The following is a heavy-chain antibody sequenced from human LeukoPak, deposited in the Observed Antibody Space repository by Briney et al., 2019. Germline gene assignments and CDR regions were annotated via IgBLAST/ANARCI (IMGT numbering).Heavy chain of an antibody. CDR1: GGSISSGGYY. J-gene: IGHJ2*01. V-gene: IGHV4-31*03. D-gene: IGHD3-3*01. CDR3: ARVNTIFGVVTRPWYFDL. Sequence: PSETLSLTCTVSGGSISSGGYYWSWIRQHPGKGLEWIGYIYYSGSTYYNPSLESRVTISVDTSKNQFSLKLSSVTAADTAVYYCARVNTIFGVVTRPWYFDLWGRGTLVTVSS. CDR2: IYYSGST.